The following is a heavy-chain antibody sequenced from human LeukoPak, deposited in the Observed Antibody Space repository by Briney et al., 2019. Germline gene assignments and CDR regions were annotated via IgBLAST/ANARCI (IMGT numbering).Heavy chain of an antibody. D-gene: IGHD3-22*01. CDR3: ARGGYYYDSSGFDY. J-gene: IGHJ4*02. V-gene: IGHV1-18*01. CDR2: ISAYNGNT. CDR1: GYTFTSYG. Sequence: GASVNVSCKASGYTFTSYGISWLRQAPGQGLEWMGWISAYNGNTNYAQKLQGRVTMTTDTSTSTAYMELSSLRSEDTAVYYCARGGYYYDSSGFDYWGQGTLVTVSS.